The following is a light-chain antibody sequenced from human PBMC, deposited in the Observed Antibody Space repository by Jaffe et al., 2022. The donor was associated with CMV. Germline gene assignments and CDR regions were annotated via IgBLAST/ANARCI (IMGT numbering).Light chain of an antibody. Sequence: QSVLTQPPSASGTPGQRVTISCSGSSSNIGSNTVNWYQQLPGRAPKLLIFSRNQRPSGVPDRFSGSKSGTSASLAISALQSEDEADYYCAAFDDSLNGVVFGGGTKLTVL. CDR2: SRN. V-gene: IGLV1-44*01. CDR1: SSNIGSNT. J-gene: IGLJ2*01. CDR3: AAFDDSLNGVV.